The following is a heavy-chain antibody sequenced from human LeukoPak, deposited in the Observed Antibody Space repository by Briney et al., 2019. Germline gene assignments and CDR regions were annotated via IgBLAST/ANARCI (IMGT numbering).Heavy chain of an antibody. CDR2: IYYSGST. CDR3: ARDYRGSADPRNFDY. Sequence: PSETLSLTCTVSGGSISSYYWSWIRQPPGKGLEWIGYIYYSGSTNYNPSLKSRVTISVDTSKNQFSLKLNSVTAADTAVYYCARDYRGSADPRNFDYWGQGTLVTVSS. V-gene: IGHV4-59*12. D-gene: IGHD5-12*01. J-gene: IGHJ4*02. CDR1: GGSISSYY.